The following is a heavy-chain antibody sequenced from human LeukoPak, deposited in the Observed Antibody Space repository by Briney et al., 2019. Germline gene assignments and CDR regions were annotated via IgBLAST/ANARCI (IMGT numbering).Heavy chain of an antibody. CDR2: ISYDGSNE. J-gene: IGHJ4*02. Sequence: GGSLRLSCPASGFTFSYYTMHWVRQAPGKGLEWVAVISYDGSNEYYADSVKGRFTISRDNSKNTLYLQMNSLRVEDTAVYYCARVLNYYDSSGYYFSYWGQGTLVTVSS. CDR3: ARVLNYYDSSGYYFSY. V-gene: IGHV3-30-3*01. CDR1: GFTFSYYT. D-gene: IGHD3-22*01.